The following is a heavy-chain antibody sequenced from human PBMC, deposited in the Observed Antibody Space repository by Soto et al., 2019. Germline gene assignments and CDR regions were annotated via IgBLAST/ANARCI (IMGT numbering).Heavy chain of an antibody. V-gene: IGHV3-30-3*01. J-gene: IGHJ4*02. Sequence: GGSLRLSCAASGFTFSSYAMHWVRQAPGKGLEWVAVISYDGSNKYYADSVKGRFTISRDNSKNTLYLQMNSLRAEDTAVYYCASLGGPTDYWGQGTLVTVSS. CDR3: ASLGGPTDY. D-gene: IGHD4-17*01. CDR1: GFTFSSYA. CDR2: ISYDGSNK.